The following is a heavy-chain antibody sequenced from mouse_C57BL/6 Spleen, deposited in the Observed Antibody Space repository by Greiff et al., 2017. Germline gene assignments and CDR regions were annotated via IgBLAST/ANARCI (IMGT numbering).Heavy chain of an antibody. CDR1: GYTFTSYW. V-gene: IGHV1-50*01. J-gene: IGHJ3*01. CDR3: ASHDGYYSAWFAY. D-gene: IGHD2-3*01. CDR2: IDPSDSYT. Sequence: VQLQQPGAELVKPGASVKLSCKASGYTFTSYWMQWVKQRPGQGLEWIGEIDPSDSYTNYNQKFKGKATLTVDTSSSTAYMQLSSLTSEDSAVYYCASHDGYYSAWFAYWGQGTLVTVSA.